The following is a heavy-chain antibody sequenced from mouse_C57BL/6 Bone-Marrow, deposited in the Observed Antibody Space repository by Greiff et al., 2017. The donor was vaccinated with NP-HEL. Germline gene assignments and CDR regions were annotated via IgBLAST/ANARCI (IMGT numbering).Heavy chain of an antibody. CDR3: ARRLLDYYGSPSFDY. CDR2: ISSGGSYT. J-gene: IGHJ2*01. Sequence: EVHLVESGGDLVKPGGSLKLSCAASGFTFSSYGMSWVRQTPDKRLEWVATISSGGSYTYYPDSVKGRFTISRDNAKNTLYLQMSILKSEDTAMYSCARRLLDYYGSPSFDYWGQGTPLTVSS. D-gene: IGHD1-1*01. V-gene: IGHV5-6*01. CDR1: GFTFSSYG.